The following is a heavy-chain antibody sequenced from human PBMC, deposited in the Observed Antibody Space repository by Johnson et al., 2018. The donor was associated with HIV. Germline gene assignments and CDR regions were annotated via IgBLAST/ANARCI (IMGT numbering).Heavy chain of an antibody. J-gene: IGHJ3*02. Sequence: QVQLVESGGGVVQPGRSLRLSCAASGFTFNTYGMHWVRQAPGKGLEWVAFIRYDGGTKYYADSLKGRFTISRDNSKNTLYLQMNSLRPEDTAVYYCAKETRDSRSAFDIWGQGTLVTVSS. CDR3: AKETRDSRSAFDI. V-gene: IGHV3-30*02. D-gene: IGHD4-11*01. CDR1: GFTFNTYG. CDR2: IRYDGGTK.